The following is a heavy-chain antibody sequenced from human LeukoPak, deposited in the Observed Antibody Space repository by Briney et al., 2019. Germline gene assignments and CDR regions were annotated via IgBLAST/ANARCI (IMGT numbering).Heavy chain of an antibody. CDR1: GGSIINSSYY. CDR3: VRPRSYYDSSGFENWFDP. V-gene: IGHV4-39*01. Sequence: SETLSLTCTVSGGSIINSSYYWGWVRQPPGKGLEWIGSIYDRRDTYYNPSLKSRVTISVDTSKNQISLKLTSVTAADTALYYCVRPRSYYDSSGFENWFDPWGQGTLVTVSS. CDR2: IYDRRDT. J-gene: IGHJ5*02. D-gene: IGHD3-22*01.